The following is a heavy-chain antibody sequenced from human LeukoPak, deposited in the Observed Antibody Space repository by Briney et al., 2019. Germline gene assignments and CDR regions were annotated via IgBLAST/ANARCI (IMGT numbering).Heavy chain of an antibody. J-gene: IGHJ4*02. CDR1: GCGFTSYW. CDR2: IYPGDSDT. V-gene: IGHV5-51*01. D-gene: IGHD2-21*01. CDR3: ARRENYRGDSGGYYFNY. Sequence: GGSLQISCKGCGCGFTSYWIGWVRQMPGKGLEWMGIIYPGDSDTRYRPSFQGQVTISADKSISTAYLQWSSLKASDTAMYYCARRENYRGDSGGYYFNYWGQGTLITVSS.